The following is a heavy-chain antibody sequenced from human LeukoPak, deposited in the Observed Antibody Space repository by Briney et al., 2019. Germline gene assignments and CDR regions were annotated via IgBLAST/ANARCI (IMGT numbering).Heavy chain of an antibody. CDR2: LSGSGITT. J-gene: IGHJ4*01. Sequence: GGSLRLSCAASGFTFSNSAMSWVRQAPGKGLEWDSTLSGSGITTYYADSMKGRFTISRDNSKNTLYLQMNSLRAEDTAVYYCAKGIYSSGWSYFDYWGHGTLVTVSS. V-gene: IGHV3-23*01. CDR1: GFTFSNSA. CDR3: AKGIYSSGWSYFDY. D-gene: IGHD6-19*01.